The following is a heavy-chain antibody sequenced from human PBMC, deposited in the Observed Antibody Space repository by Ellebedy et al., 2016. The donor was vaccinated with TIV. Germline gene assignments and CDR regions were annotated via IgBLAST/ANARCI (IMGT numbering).Heavy chain of an antibody. V-gene: IGHV4-39*01. Sequence: MPSETLSLTCTVSGGSICSSSYYWGWIRQPPGKGLEWIGSIYYSGSTYYNPSLKSRVTISVDTSKNQFSLKLSSVTAADTAVYYCARHVDEYSSSKRFDPWGQGTLVTVSS. CDR1: GGSICSSSYY. J-gene: IGHJ5*02. CDR2: IYYSGST. CDR3: ARHVDEYSSSKRFDP. D-gene: IGHD6-6*01.